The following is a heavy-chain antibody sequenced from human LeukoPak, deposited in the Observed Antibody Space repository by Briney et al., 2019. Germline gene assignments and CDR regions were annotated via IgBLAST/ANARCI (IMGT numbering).Heavy chain of an antibody. CDR3: ARETRGRGFDY. V-gene: IGHV4-4*07. Sequence: SETLSLTCTVSSASISSYYWSWIRQPAGKGLEWIGRIYSSGSTNYNPSLKSRVTMSVDTSKNQFSLKLSSVTAADTAVYYCARETRGRGFDYWGQGTLVTVSS. CDR2: IYSSGST. CDR1: SASISSYY. D-gene: IGHD3-10*01. J-gene: IGHJ4*02.